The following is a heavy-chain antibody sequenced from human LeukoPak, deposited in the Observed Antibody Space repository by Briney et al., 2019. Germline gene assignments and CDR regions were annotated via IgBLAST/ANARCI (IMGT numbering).Heavy chain of an antibody. CDR2: MNPNSGNT. Sequence: ASVKVSCKASGYTFTSYDINWVRQATGQGLKWMGWMNPNSGNTGYAQKFQGRVTMTRNTSISTAYMELSSLRSEDTAVYCCARGVFRRSPFDYWGQGTLVTVSS. V-gene: IGHV1-8*01. J-gene: IGHJ4*02. CDR3: ARGVFRRSPFDY. D-gene: IGHD3-16*01. CDR1: GYTFTSYD.